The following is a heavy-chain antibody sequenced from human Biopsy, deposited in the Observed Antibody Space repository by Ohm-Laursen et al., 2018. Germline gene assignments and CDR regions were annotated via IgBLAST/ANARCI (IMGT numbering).Heavy chain of an antibody. V-gene: IGHV4-59*08. J-gene: IGHJ1*01. CDR3: ARGSNEYGGLYFPH. CDR1: GGSFTGYY. CDR2: ISHTGYT. Sequence: GTLSLTCTVSGGSFTGYYWTWIRQPPGKGLEWIGHISHTGYTSYKSSLKSRVTISLDTSRKHFSLRLTSLAAADTAVYYCARGSNEYGGLYFPHWGQGTLVTVSS. D-gene: IGHD4-23*01.